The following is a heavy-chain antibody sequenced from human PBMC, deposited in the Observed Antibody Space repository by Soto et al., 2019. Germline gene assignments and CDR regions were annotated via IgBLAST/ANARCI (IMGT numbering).Heavy chain of an antibody. V-gene: IGHV3-66*01. J-gene: IGHJ4*02. Sequence: DVQLVESGGGLVHPGGSLRLSCAASGFSVNTNYMSWVRQAPGKGLEWVSVIYGGDNTFYADSVRGRFTVSRDNSKNTVFLQMNSLRAEDTALYYCARDQNSAWHTYSWGQGTLVTVSS. D-gene: IGHD6-19*01. CDR3: ARDQNSAWHTYS. CDR2: IYGGDNT. CDR1: GFSVNTNY.